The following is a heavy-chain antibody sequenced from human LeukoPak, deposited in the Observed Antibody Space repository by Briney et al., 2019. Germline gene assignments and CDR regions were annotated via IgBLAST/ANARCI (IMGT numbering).Heavy chain of an antibody. J-gene: IGHJ4*02. V-gene: IGHV3-21*01. CDR2: ISSSSSYI. D-gene: IGHD4-17*01. CDR1: GFTFSSYW. CDR3: ARDSEGTVTTFDY. Sequence: GGSLRLSCGASGFTFSSYWMHWVRQAPGKWLEWVSSISSSSSYIYYADSVKGRFTISRDNAKNSLYLQMNSLRAEDTAVYYCARDSEGTVTTFDYWGQGTLVTVSS.